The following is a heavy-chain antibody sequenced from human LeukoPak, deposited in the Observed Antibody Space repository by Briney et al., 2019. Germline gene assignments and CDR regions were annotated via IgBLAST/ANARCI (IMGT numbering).Heavy chain of an antibody. CDR3: ASTIGDGSGSYYPFDY. CDR1: GGSISSGSYY. V-gene: IGHV4-61*02. Sequence: SETLSLTCTVSGGSISSGSYYWSWIRQPAGKGLEWIGRIYTSGSTNYNPSLKSRVTISVDTSKSQFSLKLSSVTAADTAVYYGASTIGDGSGSYYPFDYWGQGTLVTVSS. CDR2: IYTSGST. J-gene: IGHJ4*02. D-gene: IGHD3-10*01.